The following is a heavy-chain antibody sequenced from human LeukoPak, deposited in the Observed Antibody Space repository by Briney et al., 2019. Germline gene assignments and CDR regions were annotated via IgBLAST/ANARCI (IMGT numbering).Heavy chain of an antibody. D-gene: IGHD3-10*01. V-gene: IGHV4-61*05. J-gene: IGHJ5*02. CDR1: GGSIRGSSYY. Sequence: SETLSLTCTVSGGSIRGSSYYWGCIRQPPGKGLEWIGYIYYSGSTNYNPSLKSRATISVDTSKNQFSLKLSSVTAADTAVYYCARPLVSQYYYGSGSYENWFDPWGQGTLVTVSS. CDR3: ARPLVSQYYYGSGSYENWFDP. CDR2: IYYSGST.